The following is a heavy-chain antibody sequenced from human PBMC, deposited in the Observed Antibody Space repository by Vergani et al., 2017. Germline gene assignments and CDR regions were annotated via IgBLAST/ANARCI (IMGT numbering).Heavy chain of an antibody. CDR3: ARLIAARPSYYFDY. CDR1: GYSFTNYW. J-gene: IGHJ4*02. CDR2: IYPGNSDT. V-gene: IGHV5-51*01. Sequence: EVQLVQSGAEVKKPGESLEISCKGSGYSFTNYWIGWVRQMPGQGLEWMGIIYPGNSDTRYSPSFQGQVTFSADKYISAAYLQLSSLKASDTAMYYCARLIAARPSYYFDYWGQGTLVTVSS. D-gene: IGHD6-6*01.